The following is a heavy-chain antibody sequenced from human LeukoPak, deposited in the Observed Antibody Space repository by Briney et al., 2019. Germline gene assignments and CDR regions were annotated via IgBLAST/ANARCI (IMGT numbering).Heavy chain of an antibody. CDR2: INPNSGGI. V-gene: IGHV1-2*02. J-gene: IGHJ4*02. CDR1: GYTFTGYY. D-gene: IGHD6-13*01. Sequence: ASVKVSCKASGYTFTGYYMHWVRQAPGQGLEWMGWINPNSGGINYAQKFQGRVTMTRDTSISTAYMELSRLRSEDTAVYYCARDLIGIAAAGTLDYWGQGTLVTVSS. CDR3: ARDLIGIAAAGTLDY.